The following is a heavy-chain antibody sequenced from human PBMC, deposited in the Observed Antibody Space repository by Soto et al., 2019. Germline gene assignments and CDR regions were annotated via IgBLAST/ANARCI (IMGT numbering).Heavy chain of an antibody. J-gene: IGHJ3*02. Sequence: HVQLVQSGAEVKKPGASLKASCKASGYTFISYGVSWVRQAPGQGLEWLGWISPYNGNTNYAQKLQGRSTMTTETATSTVYMDLRTLRTDETAGYYSARNQTKWLTDAFDIWGQGKMVVVSS. CDR1: GYTFISYG. D-gene: IGHD5-12*01. V-gene: IGHV1-18*01. CDR2: ISPYNGNT. CDR3: ARNQTKWLTDAFDI.